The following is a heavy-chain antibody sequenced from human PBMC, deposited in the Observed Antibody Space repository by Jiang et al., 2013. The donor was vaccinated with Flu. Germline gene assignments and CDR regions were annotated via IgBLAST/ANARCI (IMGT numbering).Heavy chain of an antibody. CDR3: ARHCYDTSDFFLVKFDP. CDR2: IYYNGRT. Sequence: GLVKPSETLSLTCTVSGGSINSNAYYWGWIRQPPGKGLEWIGSIYYNGRTYYNPSLKSRVTMSVDTSKSHFSLKLTSVTASDTALYYCARHCYDTSDFFLVKFDPWGQGTLVTVSS. D-gene: IGHD3-22*01. CDR1: GGSINSNAYY. J-gene: IGHJ5*02. V-gene: IGHV4-39*01.